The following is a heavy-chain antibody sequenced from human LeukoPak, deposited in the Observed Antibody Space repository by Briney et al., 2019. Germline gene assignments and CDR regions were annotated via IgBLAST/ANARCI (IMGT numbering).Heavy chain of an antibody. D-gene: IGHD3-3*01. Sequence: GASVKVSCKASVYTFTSYAMHWVRQAPGQRLEWMGWINAGNGNTRYSQKFQGRVTITRDTTASTAYMELSSPRSEDTAVYYCAREYYDFWSGYSDYWGQGTLVTVSS. CDR2: INAGNGNT. CDR1: VYTFTSYA. J-gene: IGHJ4*02. V-gene: IGHV1-3*01. CDR3: AREYYDFWSGYSDY.